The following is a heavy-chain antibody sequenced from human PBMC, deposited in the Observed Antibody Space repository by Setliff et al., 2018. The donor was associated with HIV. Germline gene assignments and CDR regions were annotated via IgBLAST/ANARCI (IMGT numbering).Heavy chain of an antibody. V-gene: IGHV4-4*09. Sequence: VSGGSISGHYWSWIRQPPGRGLEWIGYFYSSGSTNFNPPLQSRVTISVDTSKNQFSLKLSSVTAADTAVYYCARHSGVASPNWFDPWGQGTLVTVSS. D-gene: IGHD3-10*01. J-gene: IGHJ5*02. CDR2: FYSSGST. CDR3: ARHSGVASPNWFDP. CDR1: GGSISGHY.